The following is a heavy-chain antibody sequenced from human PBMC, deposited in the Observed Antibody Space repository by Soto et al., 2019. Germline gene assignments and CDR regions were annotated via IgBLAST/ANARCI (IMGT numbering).Heavy chain of an antibody. Sequence: NPSETLSLTCTFSVVSISSYYWSWIRHPPGKGLEWIGYIYYSGSTNYNPSLKSRVTISVDTSKNQFSLKLSSVTAADTAVYYCARGYYDSSAYSWEYYFDYWGQGTRVTVSS. J-gene: IGHJ4*02. CDR3: ARGYYDSSAYSWEYYFDY. CDR2: IYYSGST. CDR1: VVSISSYY. D-gene: IGHD3-22*01. V-gene: IGHV4-59*01.